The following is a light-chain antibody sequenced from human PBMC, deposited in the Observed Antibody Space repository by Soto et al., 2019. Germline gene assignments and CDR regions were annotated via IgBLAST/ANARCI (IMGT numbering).Light chain of an antibody. CDR2: GAS. J-gene: IGKJ5*01. Sequence: EIVLTQSPGTLSLSPGERSALSCMSSQSVSSSYLAWYQQKPGQAPRFLMYGASSRATGIPDRFSGSGSGTDFTLTISRLEPEDSAVYYCQQYGSSPIIFGQGTRLEIK. CDR1: QSVSSSY. V-gene: IGKV3-20*01. CDR3: QQYGSSPII.